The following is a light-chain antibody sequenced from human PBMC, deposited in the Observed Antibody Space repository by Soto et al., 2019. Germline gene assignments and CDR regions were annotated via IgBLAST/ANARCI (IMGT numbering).Light chain of an antibody. CDR2: DAS. Sequence: IRMTKSPSTLSASVGDRDTITCRASQSISSWLAWYQQKPGKAPKLLIFDASSLESGTPSRFSGRRSGTQFTLTINGLQPDDFATYYCQQYDNYKPLTFGGGTKVDIK. V-gene: IGKV1-5*01. CDR3: QQYDNYKPLT. J-gene: IGKJ4*01. CDR1: QSISSW.